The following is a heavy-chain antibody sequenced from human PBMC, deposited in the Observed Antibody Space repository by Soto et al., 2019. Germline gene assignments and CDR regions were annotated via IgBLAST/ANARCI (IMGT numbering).Heavy chain of an antibody. CDR2: IKQDGSEK. V-gene: IGHV3-7*03. Sequence: PGRSLRLSCAASVFTFISYWMSWVRQAPGKGLEWVANIKQDGSEKYYVDSVKGRFTISRDNAKNSLYLQMNSLRAEDTAVYYCARDGADSSLDYWGQGTLVTVSS. CDR3: ARDGADSSLDY. J-gene: IGHJ4*02. D-gene: IGHD3-22*01. CDR1: VFTFISYW.